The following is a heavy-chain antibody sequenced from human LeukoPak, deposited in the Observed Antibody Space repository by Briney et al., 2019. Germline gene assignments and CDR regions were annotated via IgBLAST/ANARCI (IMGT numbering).Heavy chain of an antibody. Sequence: PSETLSLTCTVSGGSIRSSSYYWGWIRQPPGKGLEWIGNIYYSGSTYYNPSLKSRLTTSVDTSMNQFSLKLSSVTAADTAVYYCARQPPYYYGLDVRGQGTTVTVSS. CDR1: GGSIRSSSYY. V-gene: IGHV4-39*01. J-gene: IGHJ6*02. CDR2: IYYSGST. CDR3: ARQPPYYYGLDV.